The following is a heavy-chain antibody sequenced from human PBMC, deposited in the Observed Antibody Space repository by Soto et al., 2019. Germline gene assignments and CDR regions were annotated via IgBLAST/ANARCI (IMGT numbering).Heavy chain of an antibody. CDR1: GYSFTSYW. CDR2: IYPGDSDT. Sequence: LKISRKGSGYSFTSYWIGWVRQMPGKSLEWMGIIYPGDSDTRYSPSFQGQVTISADKSISTAYLQWSSLKASDTAMYYCARNLLYCSSTSCPNWFDPWGQGTLVTVSS. V-gene: IGHV5-51*01. J-gene: IGHJ5*02. D-gene: IGHD2-2*01. CDR3: ARNLLYCSSTSCPNWFDP.